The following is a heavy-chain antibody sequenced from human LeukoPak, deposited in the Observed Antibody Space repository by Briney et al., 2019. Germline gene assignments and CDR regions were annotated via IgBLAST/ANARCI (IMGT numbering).Heavy chain of an antibody. D-gene: IGHD5-18*01. V-gene: IGHV4-59*01. CDR3: ARHRSRYSYYMDV. Sequence: SETLSLTCTVSGGSISSYYWSWIRQPPGKGLEWIGYTYYSGSTNYNPSLKSRVTISVDTSKNQFSLKLSSVTAADTAVYYCARHRSRYSYYMDVWGKGTTVTVSS. CDR2: TYYSGST. J-gene: IGHJ6*03. CDR1: GGSISSYY.